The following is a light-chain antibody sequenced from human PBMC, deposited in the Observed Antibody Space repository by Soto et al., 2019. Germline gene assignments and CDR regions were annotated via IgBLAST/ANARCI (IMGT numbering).Light chain of an antibody. CDR2: EVS. CDR1: SSDVGAYNS. J-gene: IGLJ3*02. CDR3: SSFTRSNTWV. V-gene: IGLV2-14*01. Sequence: QSALTQPASVSGSPGQSIIISCTGTSSDVGAYNSVCWHQQHPGKAPKLMIYEVSNRPSGVSDRFSASKSGNTASLTISGLQADDEGDYYCSSFTRSNTWVFGGGTKLTFL.